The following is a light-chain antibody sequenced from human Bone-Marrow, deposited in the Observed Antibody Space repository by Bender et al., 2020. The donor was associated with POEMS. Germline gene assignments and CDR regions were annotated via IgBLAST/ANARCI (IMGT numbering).Light chain of an antibody. CDR3: QAWDTSSVV. J-gene: IGLJ2*01. CDR2: EDN. V-gene: IGLV3-1*01. CDR1: QLGDQY. Sequence: SYGLTQPPSVSVSPGHTANITCSGDQLGDQYASWYQLKPGQSPVLVIYEDNKRPSGIPERFSGSNSGNIGTLTISGTQALDEADYYCQAWDTSSVVFGGGTKLTVL.